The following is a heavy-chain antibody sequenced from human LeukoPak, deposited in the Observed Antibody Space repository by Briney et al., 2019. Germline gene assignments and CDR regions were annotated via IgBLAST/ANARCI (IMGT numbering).Heavy chain of an antibody. Sequence: SETLSLTCTVSGGSISSYYWSWIRQPPGKGLEWIGYIYDSGSTNYNPSLKSRVTISVDTSKNQFSLKLSSVTAADTAVYYCARLGSGYPLYYFDYWGQGTLVTVSS. D-gene: IGHD3-22*01. J-gene: IGHJ4*02. CDR1: GGSISSYY. V-gene: IGHV4-59*08. CDR2: IYDSGST. CDR3: ARLGSGYPLYYFDY.